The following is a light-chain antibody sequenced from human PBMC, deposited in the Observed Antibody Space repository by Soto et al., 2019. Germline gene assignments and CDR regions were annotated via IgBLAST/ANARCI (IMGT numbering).Light chain of an antibody. J-gene: IGLJ2*01. V-gene: IGLV1-40*01. CDR2: DNT. CDR1: SSNIGAGFA. CDR3: QSYDRSLSGSV. Sequence: QSALTQPPSVSGAPGHRVTISCTGSSSNIGAGFAVHWYQQLPGAVPRLLIYDNTNRPSGIPDRFSGSTSGTSASLTVTGLQAEDEADYYCQSYDRSLSGSVFGGGTKLTVL.